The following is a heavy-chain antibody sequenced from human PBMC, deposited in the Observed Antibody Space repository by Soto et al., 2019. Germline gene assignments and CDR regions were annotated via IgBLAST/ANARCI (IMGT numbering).Heavy chain of an antibody. D-gene: IGHD6-13*01. CDR3: ARHKGIAAAGSSFDI. CDR1: GYSFTSYW. V-gene: IGHV5-51*01. Sequence: GESLKISCKGSGYSFTSYWIGWVRQMPGKGLEWMGIIYPGDSDTRYSPSFQGQVTISADKSISTAYLQWSSLKASDTAMYYCARHKGIAAAGSSFDIWGQGTMVTVSS. J-gene: IGHJ3*02. CDR2: IYPGDSDT.